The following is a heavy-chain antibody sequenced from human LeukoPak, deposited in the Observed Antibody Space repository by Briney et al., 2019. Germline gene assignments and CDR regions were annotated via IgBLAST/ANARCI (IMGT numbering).Heavy chain of an antibody. V-gene: IGHV4-34*01. CDR2: INHSGST. J-gene: IGHJ5*02. CDR3: ARRGYTYGWGWFDP. D-gene: IGHD5-18*01. CDR1: GGSFSDYY. Sequence: PSETLSLTCGVYGGSFSDYYWSWIRQPPGKGLEWIGEINHSGSTNYNPSLKSRVTIAVDTSKNQFSLKVNSVTAADTAVYYCARRGYTYGWGWFDPWGQGTLVTVSS.